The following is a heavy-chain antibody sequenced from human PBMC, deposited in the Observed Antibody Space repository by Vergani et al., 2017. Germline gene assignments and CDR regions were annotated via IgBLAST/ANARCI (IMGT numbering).Heavy chain of an antibody. CDR3: ATPQTVTTGGMEV. D-gene: IGHD4-11*01. V-gene: IGHV1-69-2*01. CDR2: VDPEDGET. CDR1: GYTFTDHY. J-gene: IGHJ6*02. Sequence: EVPLVQSGAEVKKPGATIKISCKVSGYTFTDHYLHWVKQAPGKGLEWMGLVDPEDGETIYAEKFKGRVTIAADTSTDTAHLELSSLRSEDTAVYYCATPQTVTTGGMEVWGQGTTVIVSS.